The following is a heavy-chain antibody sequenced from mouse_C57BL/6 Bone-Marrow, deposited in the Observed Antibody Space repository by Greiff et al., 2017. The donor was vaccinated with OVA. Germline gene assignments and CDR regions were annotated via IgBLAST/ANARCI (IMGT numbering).Heavy chain of an antibody. CDR2: IYPGGGYT. J-gene: IGHJ2*01. Sequence: VQLQESGAELVRPGTSVKMSCKASGYTFTNYWIGWAKQRPGHGLEWIGDIYPGGGYTNYNEKFKGKATLTADKYSSTAYMQFSSLTSEDSAIYYCARRDDFDPFDYWGQGTTLTVSS. CDR1: GYTFTNYW. D-gene: IGHD2-4*01. V-gene: IGHV1-63*01. CDR3: ARRDDFDPFDY.